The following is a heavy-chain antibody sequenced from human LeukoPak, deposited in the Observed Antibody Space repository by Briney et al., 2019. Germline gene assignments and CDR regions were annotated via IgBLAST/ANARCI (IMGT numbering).Heavy chain of an antibody. CDR3: AKVRTVGATTGFDY. CDR1: GFTFSSYA. J-gene: IGHJ4*02. CDR2: IRNSGGTT. Sequence: PGGSLRLSCAASGFTFSSYAMSWVRQAPGKGLEWVSMIRNSGGTTDYADSVKGRFTISRDNSKNTLYLQMNSLRAEDTAVYYCAKVRTVGATTGFDYWGQGTLVTVSS. V-gene: IGHV3-23*01. D-gene: IGHD1-26*01.